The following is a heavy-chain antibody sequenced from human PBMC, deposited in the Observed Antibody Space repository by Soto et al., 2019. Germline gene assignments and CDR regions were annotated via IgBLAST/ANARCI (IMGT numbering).Heavy chain of an antibody. D-gene: IGHD3-22*01. J-gene: IGHJ4*02. CDR3: ARPHYDSNTFYYFFDY. CDR2: IFHGGST. Sequence: PAETLSLTCAVYGGSFSGYFWSWIRQPPGKGLEWIGEIFHGGSTNYSPSLKSRVTISVDTFKNQFPLELSSVTAADTAVYYCARPHYDSNTFYYFFDYWGQGTLVPVSS. V-gene: IGHV4-34*12. CDR1: GGSFSGYF.